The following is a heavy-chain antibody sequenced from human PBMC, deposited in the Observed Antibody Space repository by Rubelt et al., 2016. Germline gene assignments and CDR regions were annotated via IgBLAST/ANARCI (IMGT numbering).Heavy chain of an antibody. CDR1: GGSIKNTNFY. J-gene: IGHJ6*03. CDR2: LHYSGTA. D-gene: IGHD1-14*01. Sequence: QLQLQESGPGLVRPSETLSLTCTVSGGSIKNTNFYWGWIRQPPGKGLEWIGSLHYSGTAFYNPSLARRVTQSVPAPKNQISLNLNDVTAADTAVYFCARLNPGITLLYYYYMDVWGKGTTVIVSS. CDR3: ARLNPGITLLYYYYMDV. V-gene: IGHV4-39*01.